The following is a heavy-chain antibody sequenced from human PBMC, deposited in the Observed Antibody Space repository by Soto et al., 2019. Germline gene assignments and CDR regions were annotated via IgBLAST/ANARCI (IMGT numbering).Heavy chain of an antibody. D-gene: IGHD3-16*01. CDR1: GFSLTTDGVG. V-gene: IGHV2-5*02. Sequence: QITLNESGPTLVKPTQTLTLTCNFSGFSLTTDGVGVGWVRQPPGGALEWLSLLYWDDDERYSPSLKTRLTITKDPSKNQVDLIMTNMDPVDTATYYCAHSRNLISEDAQVGDFDYWGQGILVTVSS. CDR2: LYWDDDE. CDR3: AHSRNLISEDAQVGDFDY. J-gene: IGHJ4*02.